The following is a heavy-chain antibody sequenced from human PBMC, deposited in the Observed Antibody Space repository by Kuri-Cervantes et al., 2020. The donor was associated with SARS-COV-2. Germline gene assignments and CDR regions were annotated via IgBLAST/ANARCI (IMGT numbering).Heavy chain of an antibody. CDR3: ATGPGVVGDYVGRWFDP. CDR2: INAGNGNT. V-gene: IGHV1-3*01. CDR1: GYTFTSYA. J-gene: IGHJ5*02. Sequence: ASVKVSCKASGYTFTSYAMHWVRQAPGQRLEWMGWINAGNGNTKYSQKFQGRVTMTEDTSTDTAYMELSSLRSEDTAVYYCATGPGVVGDYVGRWFDPWGQGTLVTVSS. D-gene: IGHD4-17*01.